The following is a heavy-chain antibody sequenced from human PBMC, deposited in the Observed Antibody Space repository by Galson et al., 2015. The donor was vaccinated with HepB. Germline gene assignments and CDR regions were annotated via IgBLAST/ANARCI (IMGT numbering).Heavy chain of an antibody. CDR1: GYTFTGYY. Sequence: SVKVSCKASGYTFTGYYMHWVRQAPGQGLEWMGWINPNSGGTNYAQKFQGWVTMTRDTSISTAYMELRRLRSDDTAVFYCASSRYLDSIYLMDVWGQGTTVTVSS. CDR2: INPNSGGT. D-gene: IGHD1-20*01. J-gene: IGHJ6*02. V-gene: IGHV1-2*04. CDR3: ASSRYLDSIYLMDV.